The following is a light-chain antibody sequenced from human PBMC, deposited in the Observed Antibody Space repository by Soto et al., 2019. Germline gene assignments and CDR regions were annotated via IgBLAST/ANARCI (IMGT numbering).Light chain of an antibody. V-gene: IGLV1-47*01. J-gene: IGLJ2*01. Sequence: QPVLTQPPSASGTPGQRVTISCSGSSSNIGSNYVYWYQQLPGTAPKLLIYRNNQRPSGVPDRFSGSKSGTSASLAISGLRSEDEADYYCAAWDDSLSVVVFGRGTKVTVL. CDR2: RNN. CDR3: AAWDDSLSVVV. CDR1: SSNIGSNY.